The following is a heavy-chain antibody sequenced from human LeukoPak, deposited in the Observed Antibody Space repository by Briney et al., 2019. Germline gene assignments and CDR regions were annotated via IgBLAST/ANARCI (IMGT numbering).Heavy chain of an antibody. CDR3: ARERLGYCSRTSCYAEGPLYYFDY. D-gene: IGHD2-2*01. Sequence: PSETLSLTCTVSGGSISSYYWSWIRQPPGKGLEWIGYIYYSGSTNYNPSLKSRVTISVDTSKNQFSLKLSSVTAADTAVYYCARERLGYCSRTSCYAEGPLYYFDYWGQGTLVTVSS. CDR2: IYYSGST. J-gene: IGHJ4*02. CDR1: GGSISSYY. V-gene: IGHV4-59*01.